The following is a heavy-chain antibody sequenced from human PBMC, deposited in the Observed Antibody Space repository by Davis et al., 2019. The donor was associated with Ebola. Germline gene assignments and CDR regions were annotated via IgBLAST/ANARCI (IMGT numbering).Heavy chain of an antibody. D-gene: IGHD2-2*01. Sequence: GGSLRLSCAASGFIFSSYSMNWVRQAPGKGLEWVSSISSSSSYIYYADSVKGRFTISRDNAKNSLYLQMNSLRAEDTAVYYCAREEGGYCSSTSCYVFDYWGQGTLVTVSS. J-gene: IGHJ4*02. CDR1: GFIFSSYS. CDR3: AREEGGYCSSTSCYVFDY. CDR2: ISSSSSYI. V-gene: IGHV3-21*01.